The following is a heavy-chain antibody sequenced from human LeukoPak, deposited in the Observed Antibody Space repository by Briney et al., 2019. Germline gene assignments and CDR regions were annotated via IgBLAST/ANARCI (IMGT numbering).Heavy chain of an antibody. CDR1: GFTFSDYY. CDR2: ISTDNSYR. V-gene: IGHV3-11*06. CDR3: ARDVSLDF. Sequence: GGSLRLSCAASGFTFSDYYMNWIRQAPGKGLEWVSSISTDNSYRHYADSVKGRFTISRDNPKNSLYLQMNTLRAEDTAVYYCARDVSLDFWGQGTLVTVSS. J-gene: IGHJ4*02.